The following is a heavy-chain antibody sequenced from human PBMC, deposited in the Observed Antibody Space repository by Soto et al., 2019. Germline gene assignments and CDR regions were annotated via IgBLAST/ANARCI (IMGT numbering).Heavy chain of an antibody. V-gene: IGHV4-59*11. J-gene: IGHJ4*02. D-gene: IGHD5-18*01. Sequence: PSETLSLTCAVSSDSITGHYWSWIRQPPGKGLEFIGYIQDTGSTNCNPFFKSRVTISIDTSKNHFYLHLSSVTAADTAIYYCARGRGYGYGIDYWGQGTLVTVSS. CDR1: SDSITGHY. CDR2: IQDTGST. CDR3: ARGRGYGYGIDY.